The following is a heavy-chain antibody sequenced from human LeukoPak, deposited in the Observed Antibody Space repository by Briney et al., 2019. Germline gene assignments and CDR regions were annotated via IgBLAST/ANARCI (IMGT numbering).Heavy chain of an antibody. J-gene: IGHJ4*02. CDR1: DGSITNYD. CDR2: VHYSGTA. D-gene: IGHD4-17*01. Sequence: SETLSLTCTVSDGSITNYDWSWVRQPPGKGLEFIGHVHYSGTANYNPSLRSRVTISIDTSKKHFFLKLKSVTAADTAVYYCATGYGDFRVEGRYFYSWGQGTLVTVSS. CDR3: ATGYGDFRVEGRYFYS. V-gene: IGHV4-59*01.